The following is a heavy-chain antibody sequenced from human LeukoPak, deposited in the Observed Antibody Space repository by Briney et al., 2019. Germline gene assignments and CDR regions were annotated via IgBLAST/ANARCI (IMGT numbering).Heavy chain of an antibody. CDR3: ARDRAIRYFDWHYYYYGMDV. D-gene: IGHD3-9*01. Sequence: SETLSLTCTVSDGSITNYDWSWVRQPPGKGLEFIGHVHYSGTANHNPSLRSRVTISIDTSKKHFFLKLKSVTAADTAVYYCARDRAIRYFDWHYYYYGMDVWGQGTTVTVSS. J-gene: IGHJ6*02. V-gene: IGHV4-59*01. CDR1: DGSITNYD. CDR2: VHYSGTA.